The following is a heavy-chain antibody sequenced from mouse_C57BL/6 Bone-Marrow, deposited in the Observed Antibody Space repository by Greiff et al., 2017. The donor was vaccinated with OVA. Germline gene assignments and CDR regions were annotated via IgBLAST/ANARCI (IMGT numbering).Heavy chain of an antibody. CDR2: IYPGDGDT. Sequence: VKVVESGPELVKPGASVKISCKASGYAFSSSWMNWVKQRPGKGLEWIGRIYPGDGDTNYNGKFKGKATLTADTSSSTAYMQLSSLTSEDSAVYFGARHEDGYYASYLDCWGQGTTLTVSS. J-gene: IGHJ2*01. CDR3: ARHEDGYYASYLDC. D-gene: IGHD2-3*01. V-gene: IGHV1-82*01. CDR1: GYAFSSSW.